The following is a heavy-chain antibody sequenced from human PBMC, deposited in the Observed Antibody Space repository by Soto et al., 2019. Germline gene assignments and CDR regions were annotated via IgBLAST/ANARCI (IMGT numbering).Heavy chain of an antibody. Sequence: QVQLVQSGAEVKKPGSSVKVSCRASGGTFNNYAVTWVRQAPGQGLEWMGGTIPVSGTANYAQQFQGRVRITADESMNTVYMELSSLGSEDTAMYYCASSYGTSWYGDWWGQGTLVTVSS. V-gene: IGHV1-69*01. CDR1: GGTFNNYA. CDR3: ASSYGTSWYGDW. D-gene: IGHD6-13*01. J-gene: IGHJ4*02. CDR2: TIPVSGTA.